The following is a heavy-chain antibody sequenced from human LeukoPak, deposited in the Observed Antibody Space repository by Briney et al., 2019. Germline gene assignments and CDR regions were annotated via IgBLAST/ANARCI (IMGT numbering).Heavy chain of an antibody. CDR1: GGSFSGYY. CDR3: AREYCSSTSCRYRGYFDY. J-gene: IGHJ4*02. CDR2: IYYSGST. V-gene: IGHV4-30-4*08. D-gene: IGHD2-2*01. Sequence: SETLSLTCAVYGGSFSGYYWSWIRQPPGKGLEWIGYIYYSGSTYYNPSLKSRVTISVDTSKNQFSLKLSSVTAADTAVYYCAREYCSSTSCRYRGYFDYWGQGTLVTVSS.